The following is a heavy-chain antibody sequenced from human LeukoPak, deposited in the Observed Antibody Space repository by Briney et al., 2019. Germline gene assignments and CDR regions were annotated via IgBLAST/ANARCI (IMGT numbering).Heavy chain of an antibody. V-gene: IGHV1-18*01. D-gene: IGHD3-3*01. CDR2: ISAYNGNT. CDR1: GYTFTSYG. J-gene: IGHJ6*02. CDR3: ARAGDYDFWSGPYYYGMDV. Sequence: ASVKVSCKASGYTFTSYGISWVRQAPGQGLEWMGWISAYNGNTNYAQKLQGRVTMTTDTSTSTAYMELRSLRSDDTAVYYCARAGDYDFWSGPYYYGMDVWGQGTTVTVSS.